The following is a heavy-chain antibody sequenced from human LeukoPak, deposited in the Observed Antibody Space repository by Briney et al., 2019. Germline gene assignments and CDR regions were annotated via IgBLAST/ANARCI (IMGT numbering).Heavy chain of an antibody. V-gene: IGHV3-23*01. CDR1: GFTFSSYA. CDR2: ISGSGGST. D-gene: IGHD5-12*01. Sequence: GSLRLSCAASGFTFSSYAMSWVRQAPGKGLEWVSTISGSGGSTYYADSVKGRFTISRDNSKNTLYLQMNSLRAEDTAVYYCAKGRGGYSGYNSYYFDYWGQGTLVTVSS. CDR3: AKGRGGYSGYNSYYFDY. J-gene: IGHJ4*02.